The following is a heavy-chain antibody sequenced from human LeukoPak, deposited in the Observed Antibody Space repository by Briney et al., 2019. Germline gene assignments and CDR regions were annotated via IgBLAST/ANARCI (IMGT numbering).Heavy chain of an antibody. D-gene: IGHD1-1*01. Sequence: GGSLRLSCAASGFTFDDYAMHWVRQAPGKGLEWVSGISWNSGSIGYADSVKGRFTISRDNAKNSLYLQMNSLRAEDTALYYCARVRPPNPPEYYYYGMDVWGQGTTVTVSS. V-gene: IGHV3-9*01. CDR3: ARVRPPNPPEYYYYGMDV. CDR2: ISWNSGSI. CDR1: GFTFDDYA. J-gene: IGHJ6*02.